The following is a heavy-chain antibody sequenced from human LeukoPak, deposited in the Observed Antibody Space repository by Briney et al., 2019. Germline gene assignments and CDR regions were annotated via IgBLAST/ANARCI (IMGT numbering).Heavy chain of an antibody. Sequence: PSETLSLTCTVSGGSISSSSYYWSWIRQPPGKGLEWIGYIYYSGSTNYNPSLKSRVTISVDTSKNQFSLKLSSVTAADTAVYYCARGYSSGWYFDYWGQGTLVTVSS. V-gene: IGHV4-61*05. CDR2: IYYSGST. CDR3: ARGYSSGWYFDY. D-gene: IGHD6-19*01. CDR1: GGSISSSSYY. J-gene: IGHJ4*02.